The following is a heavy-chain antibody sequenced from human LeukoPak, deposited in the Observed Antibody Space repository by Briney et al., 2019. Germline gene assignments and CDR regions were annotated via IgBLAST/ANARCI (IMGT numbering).Heavy chain of an antibody. CDR1: GFTFSSYG. CDR2: IRYDGSNK. J-gene: IGHJ4*02. CDR3: AGRYCSSTSCYSDY. Sequence: PGGSLRLSCAASGFTFSSYGMHWVRQAPGKGLEWVAFIRYDGSNKYYADSVKGRFTISRDNSKNTLYLQMNSLGAEDTAVYYCAGRYCSSTSCYSDYWGQGTLVTVSS. D-gene: IGHD2-2*02. V-gene: IGHV3-30*02.